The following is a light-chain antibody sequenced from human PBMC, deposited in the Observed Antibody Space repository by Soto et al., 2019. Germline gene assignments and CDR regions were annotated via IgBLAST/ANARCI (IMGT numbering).Light chain of an antibody. CDR1: QSVSSF. J-gene: IGKJ2*01. V-gene: IGKV3-15*01. Sequence: EIVMTQSPATLSVSPGERATLSCRASQSVSSFLAWYQQKPGQAPRLLIYGASTTATGIPARFSGSGSGTEFTLTICSLHSEDFAVYYCQQYKNWPQTFGQGTKVDIK. CDR3: QQYKNWPQT. CDR2: GAS.